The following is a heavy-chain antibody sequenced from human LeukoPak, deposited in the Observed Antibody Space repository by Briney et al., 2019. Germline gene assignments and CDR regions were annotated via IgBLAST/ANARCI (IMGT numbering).Heavy chain of an antibody. CDR1: GYTFTGYY. CDR2: INPNSGGT. V-gene: IGHV1-2*02. D-gene: IGHD4-17*01. J-gene: IGHJ5*02. CDR3: ARGASGVYTVTTSWFDP. Sequence: ASLKLSCKASGYTFTGYYMHWVRQAPGQGLEWMAWINPNSGGTNYAQNFQGRVTMTRDTSISTAYMELSRLRSDDTAVYYCARGASGVYTVTTSWFDPWGQGTLVTVSS.